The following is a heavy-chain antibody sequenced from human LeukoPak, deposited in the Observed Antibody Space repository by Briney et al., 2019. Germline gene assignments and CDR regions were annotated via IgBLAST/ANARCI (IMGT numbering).Heavy chain of an antibody. CDR1: GDSVSSNSAA. Sequence: SQTLSLTCSISGDSVSSNSAAWNWIRQSPSQGLEWLVRTYYRSKWNNDYAVFVKSRITINPHTSKHQFGLQLNSVTPEDTAVDYCAIERIPLETHGFDIWGQGAIVTLSS. V-gene: IGHV6-1*01. CDR2: TYYRSKWNN. J-gene: IGHJ3*02. CDR3: AIERIPLETHGFDI. D-gene: IGHD1-1*01.